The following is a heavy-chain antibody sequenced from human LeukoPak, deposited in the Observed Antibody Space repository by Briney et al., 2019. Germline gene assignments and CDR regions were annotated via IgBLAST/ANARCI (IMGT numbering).Heavy chain of an antibody. CDR2: ISSSSSYT. J-gene: IGHJ4*02. D-gene: IGHD6-19*01. V-gene: IGHV3-11*06. CDR3: ARGQIAVAGTPRRPPDY. Sequence: GGSLRLSCAASGFTFSDYYMSWIRQAPGKGLEWVSYISSSSSYTNYADSVKGQFTISRDNAKNSLYLQMNSLRAEDTAVYYCARGQIAVAGTPRRPPDYWGQGTLVTVSS. CDR1: GFTFSDYY.